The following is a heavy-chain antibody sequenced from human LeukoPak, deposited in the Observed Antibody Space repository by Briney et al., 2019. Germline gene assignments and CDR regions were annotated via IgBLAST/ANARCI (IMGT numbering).Heavy chain of an antibody. V-gene: IGHV4-31*03. J-gene: IGHJ3*02. CDR2: IYYSGST. Sequence: SQTLSLTCTVSGGSISSGGYYWSWVRQHPGKGLEWIGYIYYSGSTYYNPSLKSRVTISVDTSKNQFSLKLSSVTAADTAVYYCARRARGPDAFDIWGQGTMVTVSS. D-gene: IGHD6-6*01. CDR3: ARRARGPDAFDI. CDR1: GGSISSGGYY.